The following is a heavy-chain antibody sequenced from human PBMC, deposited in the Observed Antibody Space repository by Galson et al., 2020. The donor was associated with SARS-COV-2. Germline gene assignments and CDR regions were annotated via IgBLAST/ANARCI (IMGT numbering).Heavy chain of an antibody. Sequence: GESLKISCAASGFTFSSYAMNWGRQAPGKGLEWGAASSTSGRGGRTYYGDSVKGRFTISRDNSKNTLYLQMNSLRAEDTAVYYFSKYRSHSSGCPVAWSAGGGLDYWGQGPLVTVSS. D-gene: IGHD6-19*01. J-gene: IGHJ4*02. CDR3: SKYRSHSSGCPVAWSAGGGLDY. V-gene: IGHV3-23*01. CDR2: SSTSGRGGRT. CDR1: GFTFSSYA.